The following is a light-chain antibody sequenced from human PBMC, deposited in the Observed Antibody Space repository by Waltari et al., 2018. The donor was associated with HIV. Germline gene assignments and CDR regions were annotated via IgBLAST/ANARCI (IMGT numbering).Light chain of an antibody. CDR3: QQYNSRFPA. CDR2: QSS. V-gene: IGKV1-5*03. J-gene: IGKJ1*01. CDR1: QRFRES. Sequence: DLQMTQSPSALSAPVGDRVPLTCRAMQRFRESLAWYQRRPGKAPKFLIVQSSILEREVPSRFCGAGSGTECTFTISSLQPDDFASYYCQQYNSRFPAFGQGTKVEI.